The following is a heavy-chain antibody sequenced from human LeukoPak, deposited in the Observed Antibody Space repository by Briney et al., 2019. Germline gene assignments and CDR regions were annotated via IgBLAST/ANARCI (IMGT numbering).Heavy chain of an antibody. CDR1: GGSISSYY. J-gene: IGHJ5*02. CDR2: IYYSGST. V-gene: IGHV4-59*12. D-gene: IGHD3-22*01. Sequence: NASETLSLTCTVSGGSISSYYWSWIRQPPGKGLEWIGYIYYSGSTNYNPSLKSRVTISVDTSKNQFSLKLSSVTAADTAVYYCARDHTYYDSSGYYYWFDPWGQGTLVTVSS. CDR3: ARDHTYYDSSGYYYWFDP.